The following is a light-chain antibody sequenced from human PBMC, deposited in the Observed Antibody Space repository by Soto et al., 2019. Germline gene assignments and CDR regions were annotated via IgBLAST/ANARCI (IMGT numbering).Light chain of an antibody. J-gene: IGKJ1*01. CDR2: GAS. V-gene: IGKV3-20*01. Sequence: EIVLTQSPGTLSLSPGERATLSCRARQSVSSSYLAWYQQNRGQAPRLLIYGASSRAPGIPDRFGGSGSGTDFTLTISRLGHEDFGVYYCQQYGSSRWTFGQGTKVEIK. CDR1: QSVSSSY. CDR3: QQYGSSRWT.